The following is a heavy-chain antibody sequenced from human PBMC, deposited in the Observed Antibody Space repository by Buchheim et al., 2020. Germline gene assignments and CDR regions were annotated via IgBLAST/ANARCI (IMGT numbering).Heavy chain of an antibody. CDR1: GFTFSSYE. CDR3: ARDSLWFGELLKNYFDY. D-gene: IGHD3-10*01. CDR2: ISSSGSTI. J-gene: IGHJ4*02. V-gene: IGHV3-48*03. Sequence: EVQLVESGGGLVQPGGSLRLSCAASGFTFSSYEMNWVRQAPGKGLEWVSYISSSGSTIYYADSVKGRFTISSDNAKNSLYLQMNSLRAEDTAVYYCARDSLWFGELLKNYFDYWGQGTL.